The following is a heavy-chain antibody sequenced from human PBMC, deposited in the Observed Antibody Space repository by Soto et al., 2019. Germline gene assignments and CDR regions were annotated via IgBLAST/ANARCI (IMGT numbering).Heavy chain of an antibody. CDR3: ARLSLEGLSKYYYYYYYMDV. Sequence: TSETLSLTCAVYGGSFSGYYWGWIRQPPGKGLEWIGEINHSGSTNYNPSLKSRVTISVDTSKNQFSLKLSSVTAADTAVYYFARLSLEGLSKYYYYYYYMDVWGKGTTVTVSS. D-gene: IGHD1-1*01. CDR2: INHSGST. J-gene: IGHJ6*03. CDR1: GGSFSGYY. V-gene: IGHV4-34*01.